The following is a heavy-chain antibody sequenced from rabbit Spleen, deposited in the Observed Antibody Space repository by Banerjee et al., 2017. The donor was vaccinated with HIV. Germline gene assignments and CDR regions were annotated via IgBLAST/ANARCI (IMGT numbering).Heavy chain of an antibody. D-gene: IGHD4-2*01. CDR2: IDVAKSGDT. J-gene: IGHJ4*01. CDR1: GLDLSSRYW. Sequence: EQLEESGGDLVKPGASLTLTCKASGLDLSSRYWICWVRQAPGKGLEWIACIDVAKSGDTYYTNWAKGRFTISKTSSTTVALQVPSLTAADTATYFCTRDAAGREDFNLWGPGTLVTVS. CDR3: TRDAAGREDFNL. V-gene: IGHV1S45*01.